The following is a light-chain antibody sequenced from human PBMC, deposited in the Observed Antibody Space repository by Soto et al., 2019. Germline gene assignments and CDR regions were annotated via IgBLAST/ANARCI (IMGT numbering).Light chain of an antibody. CDR3: QQYATSPLT. J-gene: IGKJ4*01. V-gene: IGKV3-20*01. CDR1: QRVGSNY. CDR2: VTS. Sequence: EIVLTQSPGTLSLKPGERATLSCRASQRVGSNYLAWYQQKPGQAPRLLIYVTSSRATGIPDRFSGSGSGTAFTLTISKMEPEDSAVYYCQQYATSPLTFGGGTRVDIK.